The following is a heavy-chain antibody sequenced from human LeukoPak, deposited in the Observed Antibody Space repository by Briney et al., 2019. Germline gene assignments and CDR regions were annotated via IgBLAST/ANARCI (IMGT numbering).Heavy chain of an antibody. V-gene: IGHV3-21*01. CDR1: GFIFSNAW. J-gene: IGHJ4*02. CDR3: ARDPFGAAGTYFDY. Sequence: GGSLRLSCAASGFIFSNAWMSWVRQAPGKGLEWVSSISSSSSYIYYADSVKGRFTISRDNAKNSLYLQMNSLRAEDTAVYYCARDPFGAAGTYFDYWGQGTLVTVSS. CDR2: ISSSSSYI. D-gene: IGHD6-13*01.